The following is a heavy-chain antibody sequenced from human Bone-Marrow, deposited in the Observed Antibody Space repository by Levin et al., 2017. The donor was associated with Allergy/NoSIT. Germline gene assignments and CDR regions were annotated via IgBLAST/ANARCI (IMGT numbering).Heavy chain of an antibody. D-gene: IGHD1-7*01. J-gene: IGHJ4*02. V-gene: IGHV4-59*01. Sequence: TSETLSLTCSVSGGSISSFYWAWIRQSPTKRLEWIGDILYNGKTNYNPSLQSRVTISVNRAKNQFSLRLASMTDADTAIYYCARDPPGNYIGFDYWGQGILVTVSS. CDR3: ARDPPGNYIGFDY. CDR1: GGSISSFY. CDR2: ILYNGKT.